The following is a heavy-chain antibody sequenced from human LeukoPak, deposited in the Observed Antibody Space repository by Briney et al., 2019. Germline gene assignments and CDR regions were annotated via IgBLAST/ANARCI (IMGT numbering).Heavy chain of an antibody. CDR3: ARGDYYYSYYMDV. J-gene: IGHJ6*03. CDR2: IYYSGST. CDR1: GGSISTYY. Sequence: SETLSLTCTVSGGSISTYYWNWIRQPPGKGLEWIGYIYYSGSTNYNPSLKSRVTISVDTSKKQFSLKLSSVTAADTAVYYCARGDYYYSYYMDVWGKGTTVTVSS. V-gene: IGHV4-59*01.